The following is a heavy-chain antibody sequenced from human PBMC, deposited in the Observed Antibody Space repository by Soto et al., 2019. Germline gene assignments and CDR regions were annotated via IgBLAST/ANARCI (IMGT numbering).Heavy chain of an antibody. D-gene: IGHD3-22*01. V-gene: IGHV2-5*02. Sequence: QITLKESGPTLVKPTQTLTLTCTFSGFSLSTSGVGVGWIRQPPGKALEWLALIYWDDDKRYRPSLKSRLTITQDTSPNQVALTMTNMDPVDTATYYCALTTTTYYDSSASHWGQGTLVTVSS. CDR1: GFSLSTSGVG. CDR2: IYWDDDK. CDR3: ALTTTTYYDSSASH. J-gene: IGHJ4*02.